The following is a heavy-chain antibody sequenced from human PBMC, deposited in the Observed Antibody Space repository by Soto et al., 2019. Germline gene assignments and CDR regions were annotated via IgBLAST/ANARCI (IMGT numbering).Heavy chain of an antibody. CDR2: INAGNGNT. Sequence: QVQLVQSGAEVKKPGASVKVSCKASGYTFTSYAMHWVRQAPGQRLEWMGWINAGNGNTKYSQKFQGRVTITRDTSASTDYMELSSLRSEDTAVYYCARAYGSGSYPGGHWGQGTLVTVSS. J-gene: IGHJ4*02. CDR1: GYTFTSYA. CDR3: ARAYGSGSYPGGH. D-gene: IGHD3-10*01. V-gene: IGHV1-3*01.